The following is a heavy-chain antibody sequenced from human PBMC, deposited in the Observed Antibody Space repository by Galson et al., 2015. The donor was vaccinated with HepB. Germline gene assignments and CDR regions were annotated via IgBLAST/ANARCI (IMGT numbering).Heavy chain of an antibody. Sequence: SLRLSCAASGFTFSRYGMHWVRQAPGKGLEWVAVISYDGSNKYYADSVKGRFTISRDNSKNTLYLQMNSLRAEDTAVYYCAKEGIVATIAEGLDYWGQGTLVTVSS. V-gene: IGHV3-30*18. D-gene: IGHD5-12*01. CDR1: GFTFSRYG. J-gene: IGHJ4*02. CDR2: ISYDGSNK. CDR3: AKEGIVATIAEGLDY.